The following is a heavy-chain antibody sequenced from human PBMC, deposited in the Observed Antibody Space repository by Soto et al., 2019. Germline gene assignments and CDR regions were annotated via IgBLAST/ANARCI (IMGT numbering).Heavy chain of an antibody. CDR3: ARDGPWSVYYYGMDV. CDR2: INYSGST. Sequence: PSETLSLTCTVSGGSISSGGYYWSWILQHPGKGLEWIGYINYSGSTYYNPSLKSRVTISVDTSKNQFSLKLSSVTAADTAVYYCARDGPWSVYYYGMDVWGQGTTVTVSS. CDR1: GGSISSGGYY. D-gene: IGHD3-3*01. V-gene: IGHV4-31*03. J-gene: IGHJ6*02.